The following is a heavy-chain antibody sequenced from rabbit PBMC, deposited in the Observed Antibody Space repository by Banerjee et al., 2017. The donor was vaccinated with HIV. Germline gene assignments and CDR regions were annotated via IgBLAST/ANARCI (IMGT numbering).Heavy chain of an antibody. CDR2: INTSSGNT. J-gene: IGHJ4*01. CDR3: ARGGVTGGDGYGL. D-gene: IGHD6-1*01. V-gene: IGHV1S40*01. Sequence: EWIACINTSSGNTVYASWAKGRFTISRTSSTTVTLQMTSLTAADTATYFCARGGVTGGDGYGLWGPGTLVTVS.